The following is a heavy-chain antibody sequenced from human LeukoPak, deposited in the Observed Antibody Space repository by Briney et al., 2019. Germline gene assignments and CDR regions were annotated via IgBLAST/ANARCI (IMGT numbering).Heavy chain of an antibody. CDR2: IYHSGST. CDR1: GGSISSGGYS. V-gene: IGHV4-30-2*01. CDR3: ARGAPYYDFWSGYPTHWFDP. J-gene: IGHJ5*02. D-gene: IGHD3-3*01. Sequence: TLSLTCAVSGGSISSGGYSWSWIRQPPGKGLEWIGYIYHSGSTYYNPSLKSRVTISVDRSKNQFSLKLSSVTAADTAVYYCARGAPYYDFWSGYPTHWFDPWGQGTLVTVSS.